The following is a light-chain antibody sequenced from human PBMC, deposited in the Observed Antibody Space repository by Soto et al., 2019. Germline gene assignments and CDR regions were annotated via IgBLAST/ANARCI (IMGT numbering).Light chain of an antibody. J-gene: IGKJ3*01. CDR2: AAS. CDR1: QTVNNN. V-gene: IGKV3D-15*01. Sequence: IVMTQSPATLSVSPGERATLSCRASQTVNNNLAWYQQRPGQAPRLLIYAASTRATGVPARFSGSGSGTDFPLTIIILQSDDFAVYYGQQYNTWPPPSESVGPGTKVDVK. CDR3: QQYNTWPPPSES.